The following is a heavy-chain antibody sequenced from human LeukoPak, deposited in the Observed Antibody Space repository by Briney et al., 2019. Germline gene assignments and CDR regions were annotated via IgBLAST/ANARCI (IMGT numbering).Heavy chain of an antibody. V-gene: IGHV3-7*01. Sequence: GGSLRLSCAASGFTFSSYEMSWVRQAPGKGLEWVANIKQDGSEKYYVDSVKGRFTISRDNANNSLYLQMNSLRAEDTAVYYCARDYDFWSGYSISFDYWGQGTLVTVSS. D-gene: IGHD3-3*01. CDR1: GFTFSSYE. J-gene: IGHJ4*02. CDR3: ARDYDFWSGYSISFDY. CDR2: IKQDGSEK.